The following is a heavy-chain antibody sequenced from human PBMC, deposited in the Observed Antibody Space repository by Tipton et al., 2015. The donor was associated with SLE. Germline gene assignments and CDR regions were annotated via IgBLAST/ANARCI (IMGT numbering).Heavy chain of an antibody. D-gene: IGHD6-13*01. J-gene: IGHJ4*02. V-gene: IGHV3-20*04. CDR2: LNWNGVSV. Sequence: SLRLSCAGSGFTFDAFGMSWVRQGPGKGLEWVSALNWNGVSVSYADSVKGRFTISRDSSNNTLYLQMNTVRVDDTAVYYCASGYSSSYYDGYFFVYWGQGTLVTVSS. CDR3: ASGYSSSYYDGYFFVY. CDR1: GFTFDAFG.